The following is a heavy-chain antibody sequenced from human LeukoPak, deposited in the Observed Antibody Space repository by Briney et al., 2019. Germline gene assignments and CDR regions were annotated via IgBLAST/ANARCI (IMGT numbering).Heavy chain of an antibody. D-gene: IGHD3-22*01. CDR1: GYTFTSYG. CDR3: ARESSVFPPIYGSSGCLDY. Sequence: ASVKVSCKASGYTFTSYGISWVRQAPGQGLEWMGWISAYNGNTNYAQKLQGRVTMTTDTSTSTAYMELRSLRSDDTAVYYCARESSVFPPIYGSSGCLDYWGQGTLVTVSS. CDR2: ISAYNGNT. J-gene: IGHJ4*02. V-gene: IGHV1-18*01.